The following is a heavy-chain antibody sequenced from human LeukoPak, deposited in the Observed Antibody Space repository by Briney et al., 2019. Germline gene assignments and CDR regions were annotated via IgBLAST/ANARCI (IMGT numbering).Heavy chain of an antibody. Sequence: PGGSLRLSCAASAFTFSNFGMNWVRQAPGKGLEWVSYIGSSSSPIYYADSVKGRFTISRDNAKNSLYLQMNSLRDEDTAVYYCAIGGCSSTSCYVGGMDVWGQGTTVTVSS. V-gene: IGHV3-48*02. J-gene: IGHJ6*02. CDR2: IGSSSSPI. CDR3: AIGGCSSTSCYVGGMDV. CDR1: AFTFSNFG. D-gene: IGHD2-2*01.